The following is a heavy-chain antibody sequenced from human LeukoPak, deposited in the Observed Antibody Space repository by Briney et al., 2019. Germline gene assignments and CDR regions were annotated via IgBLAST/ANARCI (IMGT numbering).Heavy chain of an antibody. Sequence: GWSLRLSCAASGFTFSSNYMSWVRQAPGKGLEWLSVFYSGGSTYYADSVKGRFTISRDNSKNTLYLQMNSLRAEDTAVYYCARDVDWFDPWGQGTLVTVSS. CDR3: ARDVDWFDP. V-gene: IGHV3-66*01. CDR2: FYSGGST. CDR1: GFTFSSNY. J-gene: IGHJ5*02.